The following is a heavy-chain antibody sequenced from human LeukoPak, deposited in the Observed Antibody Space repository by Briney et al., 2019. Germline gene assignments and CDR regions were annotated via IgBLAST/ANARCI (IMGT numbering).Heavy chain of an antibody. CDR1: GFTFDDYG. J-gene: IGHJ4*02. D-gene: IGHD3-10*01. Sequence: GGSLRLSCAASGFTFDDYGMSWVCQAPGKGLEWVSGINWNGGSTGYADSVKGRFTISRDNAKNSLYLQMNSLRGEDTAVYYCAKDVYYGSGDRGPFDYWGQGTLVTVSS. V-gene: IGHV3-20*04. CDR2: INWNGGST. CDR3: AKDVYYGSGDRGPFDY.